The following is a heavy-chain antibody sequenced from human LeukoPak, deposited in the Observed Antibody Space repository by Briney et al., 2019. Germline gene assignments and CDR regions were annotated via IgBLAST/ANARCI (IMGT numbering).Heavy chain of an antibody. V-gene: IGHV4-61*02. CDR3: ARDPCVHGVCSYFDY. CDR1: GGSISSGPYY. CDR2: IYTSGST. J-gene: IGHJ4*02. D-gene: IGHD2-8*01. Sequence: KPSQTLSLTCTVSGGSISSGPYYWGWIRQPAGKGLEWIGRIYTSGSTNYNPSLKSRVTISLDTSKNQFSLKLSSVTAADTAVYYCARDPCVHGVCSYFDYWGQGTLVTVSS.